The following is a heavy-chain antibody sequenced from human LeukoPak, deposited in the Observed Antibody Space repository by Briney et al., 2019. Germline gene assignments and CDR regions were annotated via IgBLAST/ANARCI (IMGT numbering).Heavy chain of an antibody. CDR3: ARKGAATSGLDYYYMDV. D-gene: IGHD1-26*01. J-gene: IGHJ6*03. Sequence: ASVKVSCKASGYTFTSYGISWVRQAPGQGLEWMGWISAYNGNTNYAQKLQGRVTMTTDTSTSTAYMELRSLRSDDTAVYYCARKGAATSGLDYYYMDVWGQGTTVTVSS. V-gene: IGHV1-18*01. CDR2: ISAYNGNT. CDR1: GYTFTSYG.